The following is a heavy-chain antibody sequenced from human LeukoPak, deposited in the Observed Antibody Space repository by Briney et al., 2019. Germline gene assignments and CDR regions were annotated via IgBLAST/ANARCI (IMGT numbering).Heavy chain of an antibody. V-gene: IGHV3-53*01. Sequence: GGSLRLSCVASGFTVSSKYMSWVRQAPGKGLEWVSVIYSGGSTYYGESVKGRFTISRDNSKNTVYLQMNALRAEDSAVYYCARGTVWRLGSYGLDVWGRGTTVTVSS. CDR2: IYSGGST. J-gene: IGHJ6*02. CDR3: ARGTVWRLGSYGLDV. D-gene: IGHD3-16*01. CDR1: GFTVSSKY.